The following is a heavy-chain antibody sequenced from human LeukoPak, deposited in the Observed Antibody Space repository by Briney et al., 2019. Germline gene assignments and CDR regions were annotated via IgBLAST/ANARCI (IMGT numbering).Heavy chain of an antibody. CDR3: ARGSSEV. Sequence: SETLSLTCAVYGGSFSGYYWSWIRQPPGKGLGWIGEINHSGSTNYNPSLKSRVTISVDTSKNQFSLKLSSVTAADTAVYYCARGSSEVWGQGTLVTVSS. CDR2: INHSGST. J-gene: IGHJ4*02. CDR1: GGSFSGYY. V-gene: IGHV4-34*01. D-gene: IGHD3-22*01.